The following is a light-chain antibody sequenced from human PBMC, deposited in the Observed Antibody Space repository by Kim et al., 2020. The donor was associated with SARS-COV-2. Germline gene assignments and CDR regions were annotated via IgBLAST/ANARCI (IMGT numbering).Light chain of an antibody. CDR3: SSFTSSNTRL. CDR2: DVS. CDR1: SSDVGRYDF. Sequence: GQSSTISCTGTSSDVGRYDFVSWYQQLPGNPPKLIIYDVSSRPSGVSDRFSGSKSGSTASLTISGLRAEDEAHYYCSSFTSSNTRLFGGGTQLTVL. J-gene: IGLJ2*01. V-gene: IGLV2-14*04.